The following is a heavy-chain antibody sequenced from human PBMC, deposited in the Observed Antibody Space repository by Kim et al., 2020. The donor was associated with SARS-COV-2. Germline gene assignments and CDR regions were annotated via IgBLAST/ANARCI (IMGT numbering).Heavy chain of an antibody. CDR3: ERADTSTWYPHFDS. V-gene: IGHV3-48*04. CDR1: GFTFSTYT. CDR2: ISSTSITM. D-gene: IGHD6-13*01. J-gene: IGHJ4*02. Sequence: GGSLRLSCAASGFTFSTYTMNWVRQAPGKGLEWVSYISSTSITMYYASPAKGRFTLSRDNAKNTLYLQMSSLRAEDTAADYCERADTSTWYPHFDSWGQG.